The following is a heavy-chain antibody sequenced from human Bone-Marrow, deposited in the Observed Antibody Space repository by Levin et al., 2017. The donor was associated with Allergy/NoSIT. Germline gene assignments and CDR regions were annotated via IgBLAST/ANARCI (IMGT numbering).Heavy chain of an antibody. CDR2: ITDSGDRA. D-gene: IGHD6-6*01. CDR3: ATIEYSSSDRSFYGLDV. V-gene: IGHV3-23*01. CDR1: GFSFKRYA. Sequence: GGSLRLSCAASGFSFKRYAMSWVRQTPGKGLEWVSTITDSGDRAFYADSVKGRFTISRDNSKDTLNLQMNSLRADDTALYYCATIEYSSSDRSFYGLDVWGQGTTVTVS. J-gene: IGHJ6*02.